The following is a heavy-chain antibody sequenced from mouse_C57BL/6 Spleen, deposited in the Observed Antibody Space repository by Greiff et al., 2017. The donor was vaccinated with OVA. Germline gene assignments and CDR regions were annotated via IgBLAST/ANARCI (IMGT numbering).Heavy chain of an antibody. J-gene: IGHJ1*03. Sequence: VQLKESGAELVKPGASVKLSCTASGFNIKDYYMHWVKQRTEQGLEWIGRIDPEDGETKYAPKFQGKATITADTSSNTADLQLSSLTSEDTAVYYCAPVSSYWYFDVWGTGTTVTVSS. CDR3: APVSSYWYFDV. CDR2: IDPEDGET. CDR1: GFNIKDYY. D-gene: IGHD1-1*01. V-gene: IGHV14-2*01.